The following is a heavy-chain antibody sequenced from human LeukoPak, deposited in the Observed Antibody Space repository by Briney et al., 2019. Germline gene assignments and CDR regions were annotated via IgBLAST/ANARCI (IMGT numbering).Heavy chain of an antibody. CDR3: AKSTRWSSEY. D-gene: IGHD2-15*01. V-gene: IGHV3-7*01. CDR2: IKQDGRDI. J-gene: IGHJ4*02. Sequence: GGSLRLSCVVSGFTFSDYWRIWVRQAPGKGLEWVASIKQDGRDIYYVDSVKGRFTVSRDNNKNTLFLQINSLRADDTAVYYCAKSTRWSSEYWGQGTLVTVSS. CDR1: GFTFSDYW.